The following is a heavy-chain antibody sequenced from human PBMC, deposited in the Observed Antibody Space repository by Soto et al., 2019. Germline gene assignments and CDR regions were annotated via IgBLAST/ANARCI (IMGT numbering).Heavy chain of an antibody. CDR3: ARASGSNIHFDY. CDR2: INTDGSST. D-gene: IGHD1-26*01. Sequence: GGSLRLSCAASGFTFSSYGMHWVRQAPGKGLVWVSRINTDGSSTTYADSVKGRFTISRDNTKNTLYLQMNSLRVEDTTVYYCARASGSNIHFDYWGQGTLVTVS. V-gene: IGHV3-74*01. J-gene: IGHJ4*02. CDR1: GFTFSSYG.